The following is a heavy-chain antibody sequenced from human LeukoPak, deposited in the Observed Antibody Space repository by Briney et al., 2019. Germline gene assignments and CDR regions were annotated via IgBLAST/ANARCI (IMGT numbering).Heavy chain of an antibody. CDR2: INWNGGST. CDR3: ARAGSGYSYGYGNWYFDL. D-gene: IGHD5-18*01. J-gene: IGHJ2*01. V-gene: IGHV3-20*04. CDR1: GFSFDAYG. Sequence: PGGSLRLSCAASGFSFDAYGMSWVRQAPGKGLGWVSGINWNGGSTGYADSVKGRFNISRDNAKNSLYLQMNSLRGEDTALYYCARAGSGYSYGYGNWYFDLWGRGTLVTVSS.